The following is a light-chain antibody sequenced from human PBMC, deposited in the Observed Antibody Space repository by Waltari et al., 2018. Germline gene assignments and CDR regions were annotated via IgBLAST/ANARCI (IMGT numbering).Light chain of an antibody. CDR3: QQYGSSPPYA. Sequence: EIVLTQSPGTLSLSPEERATLSCRASQSVSSSYLAWYQQKPGQAPRLLIYGASSRATGIPERFSGSGSGTDFTLTISRLEPEDFAVYYCQQYGSSPPYAFGPGTKVDIK. V-gene: IGKV3-20*01. CDR2: GAS. CDR1: QSVSSSY. J-gene: IGKJ3*01.